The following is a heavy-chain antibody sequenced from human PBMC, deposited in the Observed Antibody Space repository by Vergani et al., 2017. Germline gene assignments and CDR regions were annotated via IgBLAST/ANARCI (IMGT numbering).Heavy chain of an antibody. J-gene: IGHJ4*02. CDR2: IYPGDSDT. CDR3: ARRIAVAGSHKLFDY. CDR1: GYSFTSYW. Sequence: EVQLVPSGAEVKKPGESLKISCKGSGYSFTSYWIGWVRQMPGKGLEWMGIIYPGDSDTRYSPSFQGQVTISADKSISTAYLQWSSLKASDTAMYYCARRIAVAGSHKLFDYWGQGTLVTVSS. D-gene: IGHD6-19*01. V-gene: IGHV5-51*01.